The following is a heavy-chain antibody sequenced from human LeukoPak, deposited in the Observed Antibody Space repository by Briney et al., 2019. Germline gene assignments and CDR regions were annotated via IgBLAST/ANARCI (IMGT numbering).Heavy chain of an antibody. J-gene: IGHJ6*02. CDR3: ARGMVGDFWSGYYAYYYYGMDV. CDR1: GGSISSYY. Sequence: SETLSLTCTVSGGSISSYYWSWIRQPPGKGLEWIGYIYYSGSTNYNPSLKSRVTISVDTSKNQFSLKLSSVTAADTAVYYCARGMVGDFWSGYYAYYYYGMDVWGQGPRSPSP. D-gene: IGHD3-3*01. V-gene: IGHV4-59*01. CDR2: IYYSGST.